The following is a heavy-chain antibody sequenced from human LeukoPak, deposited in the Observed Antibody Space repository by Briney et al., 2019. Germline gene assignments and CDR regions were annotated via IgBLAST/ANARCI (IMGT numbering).Heavy chain of an antibody. Sequence: SETLSLTCTVSGGSVSSGSYYWAWIRQPPGKGLEYIGYISYSGSTNYKPSLKSRVTISIDMSKNQFSLNLRSVTAADTAVYYCARHVGNSGSGSYLTYFDYWGQGTLVTVSS. D-gene: IGHD3-10*01. J-gene: IGHJ4*02. CDR3: ARHVGNSGSGSYLTYFDY. CDR2: ISYSGST. CDR1: GGSVSSGSYY. V-gene: IGHV4-61*01.